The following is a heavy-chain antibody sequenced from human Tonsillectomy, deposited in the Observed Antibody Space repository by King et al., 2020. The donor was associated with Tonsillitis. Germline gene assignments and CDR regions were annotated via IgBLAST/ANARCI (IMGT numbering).Heavy chain of an antibody. CDR3: ASIFGVPPDAFDI. Sequence: VQLVETGGGLIQPGGSLRLSCAASGFSVSSKYMSWVRQAPGKGLEWVSVIYSGGFTYYADSVKGRFTISRDNSKNTLYLQMNSLRAEDTAVYYCASIFGVPPDAFDIWGQGTMVTVSS. D-gene: IGHD3-3*01. J-gene: IGHJ3*02. V-gene: IGHV3-53*02. CDR2: IYSGGFT. CDR1: GFSVSSKY.